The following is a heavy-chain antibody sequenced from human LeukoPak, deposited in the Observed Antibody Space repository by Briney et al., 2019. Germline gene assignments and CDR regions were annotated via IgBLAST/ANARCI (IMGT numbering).Heavy chain of an antibody. D-gene: IGHD3-3*01. V-gene: IGHV4-30-2*03. CDR1: GGSISSGGYS. CDR2: IFHSGST. J-gene: IGHJ6*02. CDR3: ARQRDAYDFWSGYYPYYYGMDV. Sequence: SETLSLTCAVSGGSISSGGYSWSWIRQPPGKGLEWIGYIFHSGSTYYNPSLKSRVTISVDTSKNQFSLKLSSVTAADTAVYYCARQRDAYDFWSGYYPYYYGMDVWGQGTTVTVSS.